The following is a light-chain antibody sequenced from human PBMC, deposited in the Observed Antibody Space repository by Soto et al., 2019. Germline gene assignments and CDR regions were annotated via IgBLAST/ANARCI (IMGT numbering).Light chain of an antibody. Sequence: DIQMTQSPSSVPASVGDRATITCRANQGVCSWLGWFQQTPRMTPSLIIYRDSKLQSGLPPCLRGSGSGTDFTHTISILPPEDLATYSCQQAERFHLTFGGGTKVNIK. CDR1: QGVCSW. J-gene: IGKJ4*01. CDR3: QQAERFHLT. V-gene: IGKV1D-12*01. CDR2: RDS.